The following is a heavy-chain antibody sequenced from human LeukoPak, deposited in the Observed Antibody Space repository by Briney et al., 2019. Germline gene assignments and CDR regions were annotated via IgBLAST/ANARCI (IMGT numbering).Heavy chain of an antibody. CDR2: ISYDGSNK. Sequence: GGSLRLSCAASGFTLSSYGVHWVRQAPGKGLEWVALISYDGSNKYYADSVKGRFTISRDNSKNTLYLQMNSLRAEDTAVYYCARAAYGSGSYYFDYWGQGTLVTVSS. V-gene: IGHV3-30*03. D-gene: IGHD3-10*01. CDR3: ARAAYGSGSYYFDY. CDR1: GFTLSSYG. J-gene: IGHJ4*02.